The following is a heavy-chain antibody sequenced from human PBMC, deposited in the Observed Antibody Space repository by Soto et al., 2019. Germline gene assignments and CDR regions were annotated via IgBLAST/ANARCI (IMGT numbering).Heavy chain of an antibody. V-gene: IGHV3-23*01. CDR2: ISGSGGST. Sequence: GGSLRLSCAASGFTFSSYAMNWVRQAPGKGLEWVSVISGSGGSTYYADSVKGRFTISRDNAKNTLYLQMDRLRVEDTAVYYCWRDWPEGLLLIDFWGQGTLVTVSS. CDR3: WRDWPEGLLLIDF. D-gene: IGHD2-15*01. J-gene: IGHJ4*02. CDR1: GFTFSSYA.